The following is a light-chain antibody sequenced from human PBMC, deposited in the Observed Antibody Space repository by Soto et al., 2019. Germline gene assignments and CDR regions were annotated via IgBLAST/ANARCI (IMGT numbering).Light chain of an antibody. CDR1: SSDVGGYTY. V-gene: IGLV2-11*01. Sequence: QSALTQPRSVSGSPGHSVAISCTGTSSDVGGYTYVAWYRQYPGKAPKLMLYDVSKRPSGVPDRFSGSKSGNTASLTISGLQAEDEADYYCCSYAGRYIVVFGGGTKLTFL. J-gene: IGLJ2*01. CDR2: DVS. CDR3: CSYAGRYIVV.